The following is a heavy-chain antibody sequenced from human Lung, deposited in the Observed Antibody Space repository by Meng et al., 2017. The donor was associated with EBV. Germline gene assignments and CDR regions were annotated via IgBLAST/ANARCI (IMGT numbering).Heavy chain of an antibody. CDR2: INTNTGNP. CDR3: ARDKIAVAGITGDY. D-gene: IGHD6-19*01. V-gene: IGHV7-4-1*02. J-gene: IGHJ4*02. CDR1: RYPFTSYA. Sequence: QGLLCQSGAGGKRPGASVKVSSKASRYPFTSYAMNWLRQAPGQGLEWMVWINTNTGNPTYAQGFTGRFVFSFDTSVSTEYLQIISLKAEDTAVYYCARDKIAVAGITGDYWGQGTLVTVSS.